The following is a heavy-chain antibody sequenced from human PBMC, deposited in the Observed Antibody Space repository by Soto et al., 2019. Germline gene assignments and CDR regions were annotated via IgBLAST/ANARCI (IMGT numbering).Heavy chain of an antibody. CDR2: IYFSGST. J-gene: IGHJ4*02. CDR3: AAYDSEGYFEY. CDR1: GASLASTPYF. D-gene: IGHD3-9*01. Sequence: PSEALSLTCSVSGASLASTPYFWGWIRQPPGKGLEWICYIYFSGSTNYNPSLKSRVTMSIDTSKNEFSLELISVTAADTAAYYCAAYDSEGYFEYWGQGALVTVSS. V-gene: IGHV4-61*01.